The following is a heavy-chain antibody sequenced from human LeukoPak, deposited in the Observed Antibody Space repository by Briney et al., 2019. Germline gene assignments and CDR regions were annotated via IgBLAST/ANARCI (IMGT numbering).Heavy chain of an antibody. CDR1: GGSISSYY. V-gene: IGHV4-59*01. CDR2: IYYSGST. J-gene: IGHJ4*02. Sequence: SETLSLTCTVPGGSISSYYWSWIRQPPGKGLEWIGYIYYSGSTNYNPSLKSRVTISVDTSKNQFSLKLSSVTAADTAVYYCARVPIVGAAYYFDYWGQGTLVTVSS. CDR3: ARVPIVGAAYYFDY. D-gene: IGHD1-26*01.